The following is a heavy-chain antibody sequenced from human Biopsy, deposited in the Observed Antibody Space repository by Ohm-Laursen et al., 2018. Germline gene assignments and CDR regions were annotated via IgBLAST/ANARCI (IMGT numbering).Heavy chain of an antibody. CDR1: GGSISSDY. D-gene: IGHD5-12*01. J-gene: IGHJ6*02. V-gene: IGHV4-59*01. CDR3: AKGAKKTGWPYDYVWGMDL. Sequence: SQTLSLTCTVSGGSISSDYWSWIRQTPGKGLEWIGYIYYSGSTNYNPSLKSRVTISVDTSKNQFSLRLNSVTTAGTAVEYCAKGAKKTGWPYDYVWGMDLWGQGTTVTVSS. CDR2: IYYSGST.